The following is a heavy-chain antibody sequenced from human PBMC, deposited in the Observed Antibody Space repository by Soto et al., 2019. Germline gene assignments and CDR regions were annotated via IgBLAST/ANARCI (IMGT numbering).Heavy chain of an antibody. CDR1: GFTFSSYA. J-gene: IGHJ4*02. V-gene: IGHV3-23*01. CDR3: TKGPQLWLPADY. CDR2: ISGSGGST. Sequence: EVQLLESGGGLVQPGGSLRLSCAASGFTFSSYAISWVRQAPGKGLEWVSAISGSGGSTYYADSVKGRFTISRDNSKNTLYLQMNSLRAEDTAVYYCTKGPQLWLPADYWGQGTLVTVSS. D-gene: IGHD5-18*01.